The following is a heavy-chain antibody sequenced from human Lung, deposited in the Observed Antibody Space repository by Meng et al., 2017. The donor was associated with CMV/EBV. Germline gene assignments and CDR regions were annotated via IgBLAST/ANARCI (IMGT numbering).Heavy chain of an antibody. Sequence: GGSXRLXCAASGFTFSSYWMSWVRQAPGKGLEWVANIKKDGREKYYVDSVKGRFTISRDNAKNSLYLQMNSLRAEDTAVYYCARVSGIAVAGKLGAGYYYYGIDDXGQGXTVTVSS. CDR2: IKKDGREK. V-gene: IGHV3-7*01. J-gene: IGHJ6*02. CDR1: GFTFSSYW. CDR3: ARVSGIAVAGKLGAGYYYYGIDD. D-gene: IGHD6-19*01.